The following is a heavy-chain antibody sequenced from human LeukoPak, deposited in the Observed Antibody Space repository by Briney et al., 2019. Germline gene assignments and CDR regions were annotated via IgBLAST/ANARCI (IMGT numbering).Heavy chain of an antibody. V-gene: IGHV3-74*01. J-gene: IGHJ5*01. Sequence: GGSLRLSCAASGFTFSSYWLHWLRDAPGKGLVWVSRINSDGSSTSYADSVKGRFTISRDNAKNTLYLQMNSLRAENTAVYYCARDTWTSAFESSGPGNLVTVSS. CDR3: ARDTWTSAFES. D-gene: IGHD3/OR15-3a*01. CDR1: GFTFSSYW. CDR2: INSDGSST.